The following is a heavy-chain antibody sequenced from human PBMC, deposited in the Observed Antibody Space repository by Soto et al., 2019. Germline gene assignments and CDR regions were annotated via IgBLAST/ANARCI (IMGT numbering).Heavy chain of an antibody. CDR1: GFTFSSYW. J-gene: IGHJ6*02. Sequence: EVQLVESGGGLVQPGGSLRLSCAASGFTFSSYWMSWVRQAPGKGLEWVANIKQAGSEKYYVDSVKGRFTISRDNAKNSLYLQMNSLRAEDTAVYYCAREGFRGVMSYCGMDVWGQGTTVTVSS. D-gene: IGHD3-16*01. V-gene: IGHV3-7*04. CDR2: IKQAGSEK. CDR3: AREGFRGVMSYCGMDV.